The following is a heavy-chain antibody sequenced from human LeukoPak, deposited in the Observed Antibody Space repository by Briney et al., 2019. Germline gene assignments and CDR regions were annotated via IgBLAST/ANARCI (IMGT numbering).Heavy chain of an antibody. J-gene: IGHJ6*03. CDR2: IYYSGST. Sequence: SETLSLTCTVSGGSISSYYWSWIRQPPGKGLEWIGYIYYSGSTNYNPSLKSRVTISVDTSKNQFSLKLSSVTAADTAVYYCARHPYGSQLLVYYYYMDVWGKGTTVTVSS. CDR3: ARHPYGSQLLVYYYYMDV. CDR1: GGSISSYY. V-gene: IGHV4-59*01. D-gene: IGHD2-2*01.